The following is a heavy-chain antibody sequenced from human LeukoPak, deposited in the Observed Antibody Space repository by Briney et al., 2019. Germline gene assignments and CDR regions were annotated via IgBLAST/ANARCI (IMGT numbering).Heavy chain of an antibody. CDR3: ARTGSTWFFDY. CDR1: GFTFSNYW. J-gene: IGHJ4*02. V-gene: IGHV3-7*01. Sequence: GGSLRLSCAASGFTFSNYWMSWVRQAPGKGLEWVANIKQDGSEKNYVDSVKGRFTISRDNAKKSLYLQMNSLRAEDTAVYYCARTGSTWFFDYWGQGTLVTVSS. CDR2: IKQDGSEK. D-gene: IGHD6-13*01.